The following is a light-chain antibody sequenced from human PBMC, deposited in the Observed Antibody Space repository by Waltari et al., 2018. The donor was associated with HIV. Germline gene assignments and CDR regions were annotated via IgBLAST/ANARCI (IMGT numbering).Light chain of an antibody. V-gene: IGKV4-1*01. J-gene: IGKJ3*01. CDR3: HQYYIIPFT. CDR2: WAT. Sequence: DIVMTQSPDSLAVPLGERATITCNSSQTVLYSSNKKNFLSWYQQKPGQPPKLLISWATTRDSGVPYRFIGSGSGTDFTLTVICLQSVVVACYYCHQYYIIPFTFGRGT. CDR1: QTVLYSSNKKNF.